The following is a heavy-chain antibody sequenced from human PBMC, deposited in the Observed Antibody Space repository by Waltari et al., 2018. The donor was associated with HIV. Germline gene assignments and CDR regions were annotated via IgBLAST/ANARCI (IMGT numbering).Heavy chain of an antibody. V-gene: IGHV3-21*01. CDR1: GFILSSYS. Sequence: EVQLVESGGGLVKPGGSMRLSCTASGFILSSYSMNWVRQAPGKGLEWISSIRSSSTYIQYADSVKGRFTISRDNAKNSLFLQMNSLRAEDTAVYYCARDWEIGNGMDVWGQGTTVTVSS. CDR3: ARDWEIGNGMDV. D-gene: IGHD1-26*01. CDR2: IRSSSTYI. J-gene: IGHJ6*02.